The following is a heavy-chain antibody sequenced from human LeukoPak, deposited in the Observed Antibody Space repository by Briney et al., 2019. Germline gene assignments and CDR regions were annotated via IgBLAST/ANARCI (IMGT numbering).Heavy chain of an antibody. CDR1: GFTFSSYS. D-gene: IGHD5-12*01. Sequence: GGSLRLSCAASGFTFSSYSMNWVRQAPGKGLEWVSSISGSSTYIYYADPAKGRFTISRDNAKNSLYLQVNSLRAEDTAVYYCARIYDYSTFDYWGQGTLVTVSS. CDR2: ISGSSTYI. CDR3: ARIYDYSTFDY. J-gene: IGHJ4*02. V-gene: IGHV3-21*01.